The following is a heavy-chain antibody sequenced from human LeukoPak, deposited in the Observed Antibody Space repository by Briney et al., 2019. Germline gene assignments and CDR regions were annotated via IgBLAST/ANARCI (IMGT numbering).Heavy chain of an antibody. CDR1: GYTFTGYY. CDR3: ARPAVITDAFDI. Sequence: GASVKVSCKASGYTFTGYYMHWVRQAPGQGLEWMGWINPNSGGTNYAQKFQGRVTMTRDTSISAAYMELSRLISDDTAVYYCARPAVITDAFDIWGEETMVTVSS. CDR2: INPNSGGT. J-gene: IGHJ3*02. V-gene: IGHV1-2*02. D-gene: IGHD2/OR15-2a*01.